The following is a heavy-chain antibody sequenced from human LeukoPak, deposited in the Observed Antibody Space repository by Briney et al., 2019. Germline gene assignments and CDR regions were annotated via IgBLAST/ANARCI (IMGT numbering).Heavy chain of an antibody. CDR2: INHSGSP. Sequence: SETLSLTCAVYGGSFSGYYWSWIRQPPGKGLEWIGEINHSGSPNYNPSLKSRVTISVDTSKNQFSLKLSSVTAADTAVYYCARHRRDGYKGTLGYWGQGTLVTVSS. CDR3: ARHRRDGYKGTLGY. D-gene: IGHD5-24*01. V-gene: IGHV4-34*01. CDR1: GGSFSGYY. J-gene: IGHJ4*02.